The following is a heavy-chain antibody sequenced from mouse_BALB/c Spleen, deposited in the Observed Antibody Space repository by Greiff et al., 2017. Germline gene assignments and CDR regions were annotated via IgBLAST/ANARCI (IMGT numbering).Heavy chain of an antibody. J-gene: IGHJ2*01. V-gene: IGHV2-6-7*01. D-gene: IGHD2-1*01. Sequence: VKLMESGPGLVAPSQSLSITCTVSGFSLTGYGVHWVRQPPGKGLEWLGMIWGDGSTDYNSALKSRLSISKDNSKSQVFLKMNSLQTDDTARYYCAREDYGNYFDYWGQGTTLTVSS. CDR1: GFSLTGYG. CDR2: IWGDGST. CDR3: AREDYGNYFDY.